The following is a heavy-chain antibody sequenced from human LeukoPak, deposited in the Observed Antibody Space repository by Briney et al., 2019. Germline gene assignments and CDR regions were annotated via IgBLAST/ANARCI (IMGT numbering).Heavy chain of an antibody. V-gene: IGHV3-23*01. CDR2: ISGSGVST. CDR3: ARGGYTFGYDDY. J-gene: IGHJ4*02. CDR1: GFTFSSYG. Sequence: GGSLRLSCTASGFTFSSYGMSWVRQAPGRGLEWVSAISGSGVSTYYADSVKGRFTISRDNSKNTLYLQMNSLRAEDTAVYYCARGGYTFGYDDYWGQGTLVTVSS. D-gene: IGHD5-18*01.